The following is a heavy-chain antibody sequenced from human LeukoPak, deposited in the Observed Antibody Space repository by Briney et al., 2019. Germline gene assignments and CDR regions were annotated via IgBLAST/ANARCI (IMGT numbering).Heavy chain of an antibody. CDR3: ARPRHEWNGLPFDY. D-gene: IGHD1-1*01. CDR2: MRSKVYGGAT. Sequence: GGSLRLSCAASGFAFSSYAMSWVRQAPGKGLEWVGFMRSKVYGGATQYAASVKGRLTISRDDSKSIAYLQLNNLKTEDTAVYYCARPRHEWNGLPFDYWGQGTLVTVSS. V-gene: IGHV3-49*04. CDR1: GFAFSSYA. J-gene: IGHJ4*02.